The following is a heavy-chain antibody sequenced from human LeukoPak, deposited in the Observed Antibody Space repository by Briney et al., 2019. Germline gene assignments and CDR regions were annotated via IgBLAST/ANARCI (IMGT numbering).Heavy chain of an antibody. CDR3: ARLPRGGVETEYFDY. V-gene: IGHV4-39*01. CDR1: GGSISSSSYY. Sequence: PSETLSLTCTVSGGSISSSSYYWGWIRQPPGKGLEWIGSIYYSGSTYYNPSLKSQVTISVDTSKNQFSLKLSSVTAADTAVYYCARLPRGGVETEYFDYWGQGTLVTVSS. CDR2: IYYSGST. D-gene: IGHD4-23*01. J-gene: IGHJ4*02.